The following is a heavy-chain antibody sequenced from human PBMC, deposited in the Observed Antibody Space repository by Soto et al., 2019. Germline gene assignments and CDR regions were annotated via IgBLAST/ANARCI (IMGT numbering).Heavy chain of an antibody. CDR3: AKDLWFGELSPEDY. J-gene: IGHJ4*02. Sequence: EVQLLESGGGLVQPGGSLRLSCAASGFTFSSYAKSWVRQAPGKGLEWVPTISGDGGSTYYADAVKGRFTISRDDSKNTVYLQITSLRAEDTAVYYCAKDLWFGELSPEDYWGQGTLVTVSS. V-gene: IGHV3-23*01. D-gene: IGHD3-10*01. CDR1: GFTFSSYA. CDR2: ISGDGGST.